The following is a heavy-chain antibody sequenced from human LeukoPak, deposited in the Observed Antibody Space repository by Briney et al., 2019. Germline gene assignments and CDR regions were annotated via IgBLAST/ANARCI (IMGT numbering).Heavy chain of an antibody. CDR3: ARVGLSSVDY. CDR1: GGSFSGYY. CDR2: IYYSGST. J-gene: IGHJ4*02. Sequence: SETLSLTCAVYGGSFSGYYWSWIRQHPGKGLEWIGYIYYSGSTYYNPSLKSRVTISVDTSKNQFSLKLSSVAAADTAVYYCARVGLSSVDYWGQGTLVTVSS. V-gene: IGHV4-31*11.